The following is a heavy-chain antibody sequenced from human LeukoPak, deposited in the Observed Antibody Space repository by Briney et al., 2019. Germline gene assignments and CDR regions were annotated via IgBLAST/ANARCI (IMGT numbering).Heavy chain of an antibody. CDR3: ARVKAVGDRPNYFDY. CDR2: ISYDGSNK. CDR1: GFTFSSYA. Sequence: PGGSLRLSCAASGFTFSSYAMHWVRQAPGKGLEWVAVISYDGSNKYYADSVKGRFTISRDNSKNTLYLQMNSLRAEDTAVYYCARVKAVGDRPNYFDYWGQGTLVTVSS. D-gene: IGHD4-17*01. J-gene: IGHJ4*02. V-gene: IGHV3-30-3*01.